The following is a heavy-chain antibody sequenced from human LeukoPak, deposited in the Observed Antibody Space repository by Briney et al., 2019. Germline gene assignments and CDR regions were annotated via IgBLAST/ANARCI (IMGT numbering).Heavy chain of an antibody. Sequence: ASVKVSCKASGYTFTGYYLFWVRQAPGQGLEWMGWINPNTGDTRYGQKFQGRVTLTRDTSFRTTYMELSSLRSDDTAVYYCARDERFCNGDNHYPDLGYWGQGTLVTVPS. V-gene: IGHV1-2*02. CDR3: ARDERFCNGDNHYPDLGY. CDR1: GYTFTGYY. D-gene: IGHD2-15*01. J-gene: IGHJ4*02. CDR2: INPNTGDT.